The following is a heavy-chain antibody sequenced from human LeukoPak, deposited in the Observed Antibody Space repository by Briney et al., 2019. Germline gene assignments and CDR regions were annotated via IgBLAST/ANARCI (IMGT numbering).Heavy chain of an antibody. CDR1: GGTFSSYA. Sequence: ASVTVSCKASGGTFSSYAISWVRQAPGQGLEWMGGFIPIFGTANYAQKFQGRVTITADESTSTAYMELSSLRSEDTAVYYCARVGDYYDIDYWGQGTLVTVSS. J-gene: IGHJ4*02. CDR3: ARVGDYYDIDY. CDR2: FIPIFGTA. V-gene: IGHV1-69*01. D-gene: IGHD3-22*01.